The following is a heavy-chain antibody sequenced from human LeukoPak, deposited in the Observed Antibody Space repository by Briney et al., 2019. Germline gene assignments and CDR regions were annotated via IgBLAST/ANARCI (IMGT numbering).Heavy chain of an antibody. CDR2: INPNSGGT. Sequence: GASVKVSCTASGYTFTGYYMHWVRQAPGQGLEWMGWINPNSGGTNYAQKFQGWVTMTRDTSISTAYMELSRLRSDDTAVYYCARGELRFLEWLSPRHYCYYYGMDVWGQGTTVTVSS. D-gene: IGHD3-3*01. CDR3: ARGELRFLEWLSPRHYCYYYGMDV. J-gene: IGHJ6*02. V-gene: IGHV1-2*04. CDR1: GYTFTGYY.